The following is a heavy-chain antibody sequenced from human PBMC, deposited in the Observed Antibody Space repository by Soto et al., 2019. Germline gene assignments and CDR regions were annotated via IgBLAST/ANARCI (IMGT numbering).Heavy chain of an antibody. CDR1: GFTFSSYA. Sequence: EVQLLESGGGLVQPGGSLRLSCAASGFTFSSYAMSWVRQAPGKGLEWVSAISGSGGSKYYADSVKGRFNISRDNSKNALYLQMNSLRAEDTAVYYCAKGNYDILTGYLDYWGQGTLVTVSS. J-gene: IGHJ4*02. CDR3: AKGNYDILTGYLDY. V-gene: IGHV3-23*01. CDR2: ISGSGGSK. D-gene: IGHD3-9*01.